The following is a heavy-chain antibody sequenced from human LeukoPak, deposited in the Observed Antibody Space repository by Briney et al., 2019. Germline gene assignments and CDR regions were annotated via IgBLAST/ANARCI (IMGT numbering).Heavy chain of an antibody. D-gene: IGHD1-26*01. V-gene: IGHV3-7*01. CDR1: GFTFSTYW. CDR2: IKQDGSEK. CDR3: SRCGGSCTNGDN. J-gene: IGHJ4*02. Sequence: PGGSLRLSCVASGFTFSTYWMSWVRQAPGKGLEWVANIKQDGSEKYYVDSVRGRFTISRDNAKNSLYLQMNSLRAEDTAVYYCSRCGGSCTNGDNWGQGTLVTVSS.